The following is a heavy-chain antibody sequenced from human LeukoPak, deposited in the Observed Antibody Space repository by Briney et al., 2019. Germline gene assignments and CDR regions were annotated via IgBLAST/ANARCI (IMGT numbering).Heavy chain of an antibody. D-gene: IGHD6-6*01. Sequence: GGSLRLSCAASGFTFSIYVMSWVRQAPGRGLGWVASINSDGSEGYYADVVKGRFTISRDNAKNSLYLQINSLRAEDTAVYYCARSSYSSSSSVWGQGTMVTVSS. CDR1: GFTFSIYV. CDR2: INSDGSEG. CDR3: ARSSYSSSSSV. J-gene: IGHJ3*01. V-gene: IGHV3-7*03.